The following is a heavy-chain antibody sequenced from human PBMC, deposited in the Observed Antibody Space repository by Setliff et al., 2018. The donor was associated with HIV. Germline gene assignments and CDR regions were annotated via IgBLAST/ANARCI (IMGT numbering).Heavy chain of an antibody. CDR2: VYSGGST. CDR1: GFTVSSNY. CDR3: ARGGVVVVTAYLDGAFDI. D-gene: IGHD2-21*02. V-gene: IGHV1-46*01. J-gene: IGHJ3*02. Sequence: ASVKVSCAASGFTVSSNYMSWVRQAPGKGLEWVSVVYSGGSTSYAQKFQGRVTMTRDTSTSTVYMELSSLRSEDTAVYYCARGGVVVVTAYLDGAFDIWGQGTMVTVSS.